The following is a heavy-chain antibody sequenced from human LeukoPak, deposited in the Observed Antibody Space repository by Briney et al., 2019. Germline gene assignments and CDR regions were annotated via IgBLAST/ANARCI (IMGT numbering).Heavy chain of an antibody. J-gene: IGHJ4*02. Sequence: PSETLSLTCTVSGGSISSYYWSWIRQPPGKGLEWIGYIYYSGSTNYNPSLKSRVTISVDTSKNQFSLKLSSVTAADTAVYYCARESVRIAVAGMYYFDYWGQGTLVTVSS. D-gene: IGHD6-19*01. V-gene: IGHV4-59*12. CDR3: ARESVRIAVAGMYYFDY. CDR1: GGSISSYY. CDR2: IYYSGST.